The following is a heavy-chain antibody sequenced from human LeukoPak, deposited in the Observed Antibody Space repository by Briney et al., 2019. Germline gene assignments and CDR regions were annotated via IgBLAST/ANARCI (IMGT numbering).Heavy chain of an antibody. Sequence: GGSLRLSCSASGFTFSSYAMHWVRQAPGKGLEYVSAISSNGGSTYYADSVKGRFTISRDNSKNTLYLQMSSLRAEDTAVYYCARDGSGWYFGTPFDYWGQGTLVTVSS. CDR1: GFTFSSYA. CDR3: ARDGSGWYFGTPFDY. CDR2: ISSNGGST. J-gene: IGHJ4*02. V-gene: IGHV3-64D*06. D-gene: IGHD6-19*01.